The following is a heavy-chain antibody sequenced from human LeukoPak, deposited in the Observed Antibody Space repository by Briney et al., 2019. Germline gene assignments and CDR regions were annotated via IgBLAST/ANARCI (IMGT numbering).Heavy chain of an antibody. CDR1: EFTFNSHS. Sequence: PGGSLRLSCAASEFTFNSHSFNWIRQPPGGRLEWVSSISSGSTYIYYSDSVKGRFTVSRDNAKNSLFLQMNNLRAEDTAVYYCARDPFYYDAAGSDDYWGQGTLVTVSS. J-gene: IGHJ4*02. V-gene: IGHV3-21*01. D-gene: IGHD3-22*01. CDR2: ISSGSTYI. CDR3: ARDPFYYDAAGSDDY.